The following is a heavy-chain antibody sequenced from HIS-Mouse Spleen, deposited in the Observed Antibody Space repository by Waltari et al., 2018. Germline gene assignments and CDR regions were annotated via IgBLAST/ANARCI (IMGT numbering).Heavy chain of an antibody. J-gene: IGHJ4*02. Sequence: QVQLVESGGGVVQPGWSLILSWAASGFTSSSYGIPRVRQAPGKGLEWVAVISYDGSNKYYADSVKGRFTISRDNSKNTLYLQMNSLRAEDTAVYYCAKASSGWLDYWGQGTLVTVSS. D-gene: IGHD6-19*01. CDR1: GFTSSSYG. CDR2: ISYDGSNK. V-gene: IGHV3-30*18. CDR3: AKASSGWLDY.